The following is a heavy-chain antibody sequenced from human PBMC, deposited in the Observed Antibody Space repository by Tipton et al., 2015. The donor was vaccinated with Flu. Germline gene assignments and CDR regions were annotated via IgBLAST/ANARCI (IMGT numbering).Heavy chain of an antibody. Sequence: LRLSCTVSGGSIRGYYWNWIRQPPGKGLEWIGFSYYSGSTSYNPSLKSRVTISVDTSRNQFSLNLKSVTAADTAVYYCARDRGWPASLDYWGQGILVTVSS. CDR3: ARDRGWPASLDY. J-gene: IGHJ4*02. D-gene: IGHD3-10*01. CDR2: SYYSGST. V-gene: IGHV4-59*01. CDR1: GGSIRGYY.